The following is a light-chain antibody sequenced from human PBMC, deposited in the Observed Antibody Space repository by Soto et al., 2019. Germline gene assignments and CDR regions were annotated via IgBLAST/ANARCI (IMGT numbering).Light chain of an antibody. CDR2: GAF. Sequence: DTVLTQPPVTLSVSQGERATLSCRASQNIKTNLAWYQHKTGQAPRLLIYGAFTGATGVPDRFSGSGSGTELNLTISRLQSEDFATYYCQKYNSWPRTCGQGTKVDI. CDR3: QKYNSWPRT. V-gene: IGKV3-15*01. J-gene: IGKJ1*01. CDR1: QNIKTN.